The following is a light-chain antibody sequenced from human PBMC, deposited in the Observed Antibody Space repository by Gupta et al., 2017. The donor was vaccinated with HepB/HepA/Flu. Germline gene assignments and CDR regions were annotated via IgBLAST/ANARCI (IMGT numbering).Light chain of an antibody. CDR2: WAS. V-gene: IGKV4-1*01. CDR3: QQYYRTPLT. CDR1: QSVLYSSNNKNY. J-gene: IGKJ5*01. Sequence: DIVMTQSPDSLAVSLGERATINCKSSQSVLYSSNNKNYLGWYQQKAGQPPKLLIYWASTRQSGVPDRFSGSGSGTDFILTISSLQAEDVALYYCQQYYRTPLTFGQGTRLEIK.